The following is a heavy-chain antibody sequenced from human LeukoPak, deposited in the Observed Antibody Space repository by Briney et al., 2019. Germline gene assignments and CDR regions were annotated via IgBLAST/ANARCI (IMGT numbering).Heavy chain of an antibody. V-gene: IGHV1-46*01. CDR2: INPSGGST. Sequence: GASVKVSCKASGYTFTGYYMHWVRQAPGQGLEWMGIINPSGGSTSYAQKFQGRVTMTRDTSTSTVYMELSSLRSEDTAVYYCARRGYSYGFDYWGQGTLVTVSS. J-gene: IGHJ4*02. CDR1: GYTFTGYY. CDR3: ARRGYSYGFDY. D-gene: IGHD5-18*01.